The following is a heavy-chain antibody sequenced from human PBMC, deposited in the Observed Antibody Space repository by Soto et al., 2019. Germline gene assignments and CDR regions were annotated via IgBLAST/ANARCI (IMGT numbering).Heavy chain of an antibody. J-gene: IGHJ2*01. D-gene: IGHD3-16*01. CDR3: AYRRLQGATYGDL. V-gene: IGHV2-5*02. CDR2: IFWDDDK. Sequence: QITLKESGPTLVKPTQTLTLTCTVSGFSLSTTGVGVGWIRQAPGKALDYLAIIFWDDDKYYSPPLKSRITITKDTSYNQVVITLTNVAPVATGTYYSAYRRLQGATYGDLWGSGTLVSFSS. CDR1: GFSLSTTGVG.